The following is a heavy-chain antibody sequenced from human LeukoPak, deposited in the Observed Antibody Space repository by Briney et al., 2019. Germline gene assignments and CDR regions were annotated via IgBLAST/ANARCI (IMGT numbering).Heavy chain of an antibody. CDR1: GYTFTSYG. J-gene: IGHJ4*02. D-gene: IGHD3-22*01. CDR3: ARMRYYYDSSGYPSDY. Sequence: ASVKVSCKASGYTFTSYGISWVRQAPGQGPEWMGWISAYNGNTNYAQKLQGRVTMTTDTSTSTAYMELRSLRSDDTAVYYCARMRYYYDSSGYPSDYWGQGTLVTVSS. V-gene: IGHV1-18*01. CDR2: ISAYNGNT.